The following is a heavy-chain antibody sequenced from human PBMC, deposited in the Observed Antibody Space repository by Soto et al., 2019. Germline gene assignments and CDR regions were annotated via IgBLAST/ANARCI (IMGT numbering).Heavy chain of an antibody. CDR2: IIPISGTT. CDR3: ARGYCSGGNCYSGMDV. D-gene: IGHD2-15*01. J-gene: IGHJ6*02. V-gene: IGHV1-69*01. CDR1: GGTFSTHA. Sequence: QVQLVQSGAEVKKPGSSVKVSCKASGGTFSTHAIIWVRQAPGHGLEWMGGIIPISGTTYYTQKFQGRVTMTAGETTSTAFMELSSLKSEDGAVCYCARGYCSGGNCYSGMDVWGQGTMVTVSS.